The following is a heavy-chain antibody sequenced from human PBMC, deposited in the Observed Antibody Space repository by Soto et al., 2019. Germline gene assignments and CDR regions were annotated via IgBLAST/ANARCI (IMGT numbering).Heavy chain of an antibody. J-gene: IGHJ4*02. V-gene: IGHV3-48*03. Sequence: EVQLVASGGDLVPPGGSLRLSCAVSGLTFSTDEMNWVRQAPGKGLEWLAYISYTSTTIKYADSVKGRFAVSRDNAKKSLYLQMNNLRVEDTAIYYCVREGGRLAFDSWGQGTLVTGSS. D-gene: IGHD2-15*01. CDR3: VREGGRLAFDS. CDR1: GLTFSTDE. CDR2: ISYTSTTI.